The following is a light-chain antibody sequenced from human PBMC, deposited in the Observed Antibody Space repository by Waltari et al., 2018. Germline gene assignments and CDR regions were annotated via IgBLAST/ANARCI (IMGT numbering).Light chain of an antibody. CDR1: QSVTSNS. V-gene: IGKV3-20*01. CDR2: GTS. CDR3: QQYDGEVVT. Sequence: RASQSVTSNSLTWYKQKVGQAPRLLIYGTSSRATGIPDRFSGSGSGTDFTLTISRLEPEDFAVYYCQQYDGEVVTFGGGTKVEI. J-gene: IGKJ4*01.